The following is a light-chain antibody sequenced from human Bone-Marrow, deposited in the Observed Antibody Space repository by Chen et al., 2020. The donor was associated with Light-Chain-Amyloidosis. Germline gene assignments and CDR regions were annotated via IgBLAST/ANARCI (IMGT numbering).Light chain of an antibody. Sequence: SYELPQPPSVSVSPGHTARITCSGDDLPTKYAYWYQQKPGQAPMLVIHRDTERPSGISERFSGSSSGTTATLTISGVQAEDEADYHCQSADSSGTYEVIFGGGTKLTVL. CDR3: QSADSSGTYEVI. CDR2: RDT. CDR1: DLPTKY. J-gene: IGLJ2*01. V-gene: IGLV3-25*03.